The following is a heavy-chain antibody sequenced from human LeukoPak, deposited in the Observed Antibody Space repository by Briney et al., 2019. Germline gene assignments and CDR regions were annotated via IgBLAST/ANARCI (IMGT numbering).Heavy chain of an antibody. V-gene: IGHV3-23*01. Sequence: PGGSLRLSCAASGFTFSSYAMSWVRQAPGKGLEWVSAISGGGGSTYYADSVKGRFTISRDNSKNTLYLQMNSLRAEDTAVYYAAVAATPRVSGGGLYYWGQGTLVTVSS. CDR2: ISGGGGST. J-gene: IGHJ4*02. CDR1: GFTFSSYA. CDR3: AVAATPRVSGGGLYY. D-gene: IGHD2-15*01.